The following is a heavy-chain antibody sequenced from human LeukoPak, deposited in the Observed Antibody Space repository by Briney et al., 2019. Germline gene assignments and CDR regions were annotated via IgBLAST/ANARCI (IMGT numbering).Heavy chain of an antibody. V-gene: IGHV3-23*01. CDR3: AKARYSGYDFRGLDY. J-gene: IGHJ4*02. CDR1: GFTFSSYA. CDR2: ISGSGGST. Sequence: GGSLRLSCAASGFTFSSYAMSWVRQAPGKGLEWVSGISGSGGSTYHADSVKGRFTISRDNYKNTLNLQMNSLRAEDTAVYYCAKARYSGYDFRGLDYWGQGTLVTVSS. D-gene: IGHD5-12*01.